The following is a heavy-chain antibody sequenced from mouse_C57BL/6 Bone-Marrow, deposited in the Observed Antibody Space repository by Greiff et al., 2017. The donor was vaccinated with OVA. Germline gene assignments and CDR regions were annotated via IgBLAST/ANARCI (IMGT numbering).Heavy chain of an antibody. D-gene: IGHD1-1*01. CDR2: ISYSGST. CDR1: GYSITSDY. Sequence: DVKLQESGPGLAKPSQTLSLTCSVTGYSITSDYWNWIRKFPGNKLEYMGYISYSGSTYYNPSLKSRISITRDTSKNQYYLQLNSVTTEDTATYYCARSFYYYGSSYWYFDVWGTGTTVTVSS. V-gene: IGHV3-8*01. J-gene: IGHJ1*03. CDR3: ARSFYYYGSSYWYFDV.